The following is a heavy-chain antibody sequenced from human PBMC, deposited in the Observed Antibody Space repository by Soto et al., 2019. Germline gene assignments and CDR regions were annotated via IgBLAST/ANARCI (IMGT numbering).Heavy chain of an antibody. D-gene: IGHD1-26*01. J-gene: IGHJ3*01. CDR2: ICNGGSNK. V-gene: IGHV3-33*01. CDR3: ARDREMTHHALDL. Sequence: GGSLRLSCAASGFTFSSYGMHWVRQAPGEGLEWVAVICNGGSNKNYVDSVKGRFTISRDNSKNSLYLQMNSLRAEDTAMYHCARDREMTHHALDLWSQGTMVSVSS. CDR1: GFTFSSYG.